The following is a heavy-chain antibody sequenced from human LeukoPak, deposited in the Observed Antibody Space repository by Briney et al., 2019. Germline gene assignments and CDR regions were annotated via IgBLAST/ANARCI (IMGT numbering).Heavy chain of an antibody. Sequence: GESLKISCKGSGYSFTSYWIGWVRQMPGKGLEWMGIIYPGDSDTRYSPSFQGQVTISADKSISTAYLQWSSLKASDTAMYYCARHFLPGVRIQLYNAFDIWGQGTMVTVSS. D-gene: IGHD5-18*01. CDR3: ARHFLPGVRIQLYNAFDI. V-gene: IGHV5-51*01. CDR1: GYSFTSYW. CDR2: IYPGDSDT. J-gene: IGHJ3*02.